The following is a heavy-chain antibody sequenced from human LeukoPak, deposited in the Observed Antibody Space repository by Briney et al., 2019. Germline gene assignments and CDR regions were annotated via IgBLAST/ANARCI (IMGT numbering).Heavy chain of an antibody. CDR1: GYTFTSYY. V-gene: IGHV1-69*04. CDR2: IIPILGIA. D-gene: IGHD1-20*01. CDR3: ARGPSVYWFDP. Sequence: GASVKVSCKASGYTFTSYYMHWVRQAPGQGLEWMGRIIPILGIANYAQKFQGRVTITADKSTSTAYMELSSLRSEDTAVYYCARGPSVYWFDPWGQGTLVTVSS. J-gene: IGHJ5*02.